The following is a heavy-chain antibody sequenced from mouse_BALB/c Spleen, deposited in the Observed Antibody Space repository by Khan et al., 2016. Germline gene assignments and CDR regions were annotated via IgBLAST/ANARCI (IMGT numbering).Heavy chain of an antibody. CDR2: ISYSGST. CDR1: GYSITSDYA. CDR3: ATTVVSPRFAY. Sequence: EVQLQESGPGLVKPSQSLSLTCTVAGYSITSDYAWNWIRQFPGNKLEWMGYISYSGSTGYNPSIKSRISINRDTSKNQFFLQLNSVTTEDTSTSYCATTVVSPRFAYWCQGPLVTVSA. J-gene: IGHJ3*01. D-gene: IGHD1-1*01. V-gene: IGHV3-2*02.